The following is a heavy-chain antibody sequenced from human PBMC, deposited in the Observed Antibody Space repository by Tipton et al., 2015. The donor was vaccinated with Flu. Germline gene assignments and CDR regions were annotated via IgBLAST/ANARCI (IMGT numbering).Heavy chain of an antibody. Sequence: QLVQSGAEVKKPGASVKVSRKASGYTFTGYYMHWVRQAPGQGLEWMGWINPNSGGTNYAQKFQGRVTMTRDTSISTAYMELSRLRSDDTAVYYCARGYSVTIFGVVIRFDPWGQGTLVTVSS. CDR2: INPNSGGT. D-gene: IGHD3-3*01. CDR3: ARGYSVTIFGVVIRFDP. CDR1: GYTFTGYY. V-gene: IGHV1-2*02. J-gene: IGHJ5*02.